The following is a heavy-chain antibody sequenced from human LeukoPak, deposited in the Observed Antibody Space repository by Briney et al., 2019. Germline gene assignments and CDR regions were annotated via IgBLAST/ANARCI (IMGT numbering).Heavy chain of an antibody. CDR3: AKESEGYDILTGYYGRYFDY. J-gene: IGHJ4*02. V-gene: IGHV3-23*01. CDR1: GFTFSSYA. D-gene: IGHD3-9*01. CDR2: ISGIGGST. Sequence: GGSLRLSCAASGFTFSSYAMSWVRQAPGKGLEWVSAISGIGGSTYYADSVKGRFTISRDNSKNTLYLQMNSLRAEDTAVYYCAKESEGYDILTGYYGRYFDYWGQGTLVTVSS.